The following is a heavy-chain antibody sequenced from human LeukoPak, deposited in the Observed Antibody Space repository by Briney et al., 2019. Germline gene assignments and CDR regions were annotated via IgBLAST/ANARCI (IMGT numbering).Heavy chain of an antibody. J-gene: IGHJ4*02. Sequence: ASVKVSCKASGYTFTSYAMNWVRQAPEQGLEWLGLINPNNGDTDFAQKFRGRVTMTTDTSISTAYMEMSSLRSDDTAVYYCAKGGRPYFSVWGQGTLVTVSS. V-gene: IGHV1-2*02. CDR2: INPNNGDT. D-gene: IGHD2/OR15-2a*01. CDR3: AKGGRPYFSV. CDR1: GYTFTSYA.